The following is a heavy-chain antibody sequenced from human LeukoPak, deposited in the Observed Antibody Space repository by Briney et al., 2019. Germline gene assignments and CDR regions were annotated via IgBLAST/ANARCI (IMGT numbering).Heavy chain of an antibody. CDR2: VYSGGST. CDR1: GDSISIYS. D-gene: IGHD2-8*02. V-gene: IGHV4-59*01. CDR3: ARITVVPGYWDRFDP. Sequence: SETLTLTCTVSGDSISIYSWSWIRQPPGRGSEWIGLVYSGGSTNYNPSLRSRVTISVDPSQNHFSLRLSSVTAADTAVYYCARITVVPGYWDRFDPWGQGTLVTVPS. J-gene: IGHJ5*02.